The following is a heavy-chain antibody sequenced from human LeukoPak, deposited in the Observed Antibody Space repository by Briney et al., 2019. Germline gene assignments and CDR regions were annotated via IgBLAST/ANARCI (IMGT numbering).Heavy chain of an antibody. CDR1: GGSISSSSYY. V-gene: IGHV4-39*01. Sequence: SETLSLTCTVSGGSISSSSYYWGWIRQPPGKGLEWIGSIYYSGSTYYNPSLKSRVTISVDTSKNQFSLKLSSVTAADTAVYYCARPTQQLVPLSAFDIWGQGTMVNVSS. CDR3: ARPTQQLVPLSAFDI. CDR2: IYYSGST. J-gene: IGHJ3*02. D-gene: IGHD6-13*01.